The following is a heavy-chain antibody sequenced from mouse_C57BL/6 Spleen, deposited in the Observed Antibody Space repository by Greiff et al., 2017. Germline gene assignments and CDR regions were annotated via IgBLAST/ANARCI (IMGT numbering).Heavy chain of an antibody. Sequence: QVQLQQPGAELVKPGASVKLSCKASGYTFTSYWMHWVKQRPGQGLEWIGMVHPNSGSTNYNEKFKSKATLTVDNSSSTAYMQLSSLTSEDSAVYYCARRNGSSYVDWYFDVWGTGTTVTVAS. D-gene: IGHD1-1*01. CDR2: VHPNSGST. J-gene: IGHJ1*03. V-gene: IGHV1-64*01. CDR3: ARRNGSSYVDWYFDV. CDR1: GYTFTSYW.